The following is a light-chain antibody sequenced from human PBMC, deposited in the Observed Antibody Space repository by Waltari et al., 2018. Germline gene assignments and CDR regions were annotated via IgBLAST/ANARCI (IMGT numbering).Light chain of an antibody. V-gene: IGKV3-20*01. CDR1: QRLSKNY. CDR3: QQYGSSVMYT. CDR2: GAS. J-gene: IGKJ2*01. Sequence: VLTQSPVILSLSPGDSATLSCRASQRLSKNYLAWYRQKPGRAPTLLIYGASSRATGIPDRFSGSGSGTDFSLTINRLEPEDFAVYYCQQYGSSVMYTFGQGTKLEIK.